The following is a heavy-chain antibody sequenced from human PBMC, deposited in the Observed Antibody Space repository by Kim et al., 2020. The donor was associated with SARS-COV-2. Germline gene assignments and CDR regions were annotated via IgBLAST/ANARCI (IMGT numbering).Heavy chain of an antibody. CDR3: ARVGGSAVDY. CDR2: PIFGTA. V-gene: IGHV1-69*01. D-gene: IGHD1-26*01. Sequence: PIFGTANYAQKFQGRVTITADESTSTAYMELSSLRSEDTAVYYCARVGGSAVDYWGQGTLVTVSS. J-gene: IGHJ4*02.